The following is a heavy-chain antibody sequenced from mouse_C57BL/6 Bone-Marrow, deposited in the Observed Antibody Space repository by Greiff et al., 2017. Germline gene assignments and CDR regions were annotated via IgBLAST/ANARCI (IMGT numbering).Heavy chain of an antibody. D-gene: IGHD2-3*01. CDR3: ARDDGYYYAMDY. CDR1: GYTFTSYG. Sequence: QVQLKESGAELARPGASVKLSCKASGYTFTSYGISWVKQRTGQGLEWIGEIYPRSGNTYYNEKFKGKATLTADESSSTAYMELRSLTSEDSAVYFCARDDGYYYAMDYWGQGTSVTVSS. CDR2: IYPRSGNT. J-gene: IGHJ4*01. V-gene: IGHV1-81*01.